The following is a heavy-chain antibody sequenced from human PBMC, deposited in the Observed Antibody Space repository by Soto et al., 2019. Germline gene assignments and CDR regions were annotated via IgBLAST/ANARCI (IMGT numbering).Heavy chain of an antibody. CDR3: AKDRVIAARPISYYGIDV. J-gene: IGHJ6*02. Sequence: PGGSLRLSCAASGFTFSSYAMSWVRQAPGKGLEWVSAISGSGGSTYYADSVKGRFTISRDNSKNTLYLQMNSLRAEDTAVYYCAKDRVIAARPISYYGIDVWGQGTTVTVSS. V-gene: IGHV3-23*01. D-gene: IGHD6-6*01. CDR2: ISGSGGST. CDR1: GFTFSSYA.